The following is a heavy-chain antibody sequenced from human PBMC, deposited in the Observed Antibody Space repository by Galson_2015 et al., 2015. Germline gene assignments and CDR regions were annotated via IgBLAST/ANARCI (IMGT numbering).Heavy chain of an antibody. V-gene: IGHV3-53*01. CDR3: ARDLGYSSSWGFDY. J-gene: IGHJ4*02. Sequence: SLRLSCAASGFTVSSNYMSWVRQAPGKGLEWVSVIYSGGSTYYADSVKGRFTISRDNSKNTLYLQMNSLRAEDTAVYYCARDLGYSSSWGFDYWGQGTLVTVSS. D-gene: IGHD6-6*01. CDR2: IYSGGST. CDR1: GFTVSSNY.